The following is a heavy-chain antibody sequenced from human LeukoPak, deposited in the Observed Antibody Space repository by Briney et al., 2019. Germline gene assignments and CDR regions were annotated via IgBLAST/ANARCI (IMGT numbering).Heavy chain of an antibody. D-gene: IGHD6-6*01. J-gene: IGHJ2*01. CDR1: GFTFSTYG. Sequence: GSLRLSCAASGFTFSTYGMNWVRQPPGKGLEWIGSIYYSGSTYYNPSLKSRVTISVDTSKNQFSLKLSSVTAADTAVYYCARASHGWYFDLWGRGTLVTVSS. CDR2: IYYSGST. CDR3: ARASHGWYFDL. V-gene: IGHV4-38-2*01.